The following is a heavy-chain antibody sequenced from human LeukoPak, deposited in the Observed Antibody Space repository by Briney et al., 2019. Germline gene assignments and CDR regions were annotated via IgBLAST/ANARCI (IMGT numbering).Heavy chain of an antibody. CDR2: ISAYNGNT. J-gene: IGHJ6*02. D-gene: IGHD4-17*01. V-gene: IGHV1-18*01. Sequence: ASVKVSCKASGYTFTSYGISWVPQAPGQGLEWIGWISAYNGNTNYAPKLQGRVTMTTDTSTSTAYMELRSLRSDDTAVYYCAGSIDYGDAIYYGMDVWGQGTTVTVSS. CDR3: AGSIDYGDAIYYGMDV. CDR1: GYTFTSYG.